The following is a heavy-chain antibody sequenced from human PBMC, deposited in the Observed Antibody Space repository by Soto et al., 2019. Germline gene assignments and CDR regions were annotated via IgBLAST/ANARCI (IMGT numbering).Heavy chain of an antibody. CDR1: GDSVNSDYYY. J-gene: IGHJ4*02. V-gene: IGHV4-61*01. CDR3: AREYANSPEAFDY. D-gene: IGHD2-2*01. Sequence: SETLSLTCSVSGDSVNSDYYYWTWIRQPPGKGLEWIGYIYSSGRTNYNPSLRSRVTISLDTSRNQFSLKLSSVTAADTAVFYCAREYANSPEAFDYWGRGTLVPVSS. CDR2: IYSSGRT.